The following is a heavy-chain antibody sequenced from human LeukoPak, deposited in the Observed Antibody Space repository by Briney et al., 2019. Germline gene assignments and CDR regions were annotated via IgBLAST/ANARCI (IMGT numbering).Heavy chain of an antibody. CDR3: ARGPSSGWYETTNWFDP. Sequence: SETLSLTCTVSGGSISSSSYYCGWIRQPPGKGLEWIGSIYYSGSTYYNPSLKSRVTISVDTSKNQFSLKLSSVTAADTAVYYCARGPSSGWYETTNWFDPWGQGTLVTVSS. CDR2: IYYSGST. CDR1: GGSISSSSYY. J-gene: IGHJ5*02. V-gene: IGHV4-39*01. D-gene: IGHD6-19*01.